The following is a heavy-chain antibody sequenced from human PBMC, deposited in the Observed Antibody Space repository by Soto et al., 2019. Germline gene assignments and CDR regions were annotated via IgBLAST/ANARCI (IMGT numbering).Heavy chain of an antibody. V-gene: IGHV3-23*01. D-gene: IGHD1-26*01. CDR1: GFTFSSYA. CDR3: ARRGSGSYYDY. J-gene: IGHJ4*02. Sequence: EVQLLESGGGLVQPGGSLRLSCAASGFTFSSYAMRWVRQAPGKGVEWVSAISGSGGSTYYADSVKGRFTISRDNSKNTLYLQMSSLRAEDTAVYYCARRGSGSYYDYWGQGTLVTVSS. CDR2: ISGSGGST.